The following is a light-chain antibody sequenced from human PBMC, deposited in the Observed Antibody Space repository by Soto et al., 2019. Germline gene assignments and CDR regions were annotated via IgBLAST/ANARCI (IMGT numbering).Light chain of an antibody. CDR3: QHYSNWPPT. CDR2: YAS. CDR1: QSVHSN. V-gene: IGKV3-15*01. J-gene: IGKJ3*01. Sequence: EVVLTQSPATLSVSPGERATLSCRASQSVHSNLAWYQQKPGQAPSLLISYASTRATGIPARFSGSGCGTEFTLTISSLQSEDFGVYYCQHYSNWPPTFGPGTIVEIK.